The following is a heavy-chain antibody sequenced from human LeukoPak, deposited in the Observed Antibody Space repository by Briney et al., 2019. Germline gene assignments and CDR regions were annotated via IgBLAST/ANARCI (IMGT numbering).Heavy chain of an antibody. D-gene: IGHD6-13*01. CDR2: TSSSGSYI. Sequence: GGSLRLSCAASGFIFSTYSMNWVRQAPGKGLEWVSSTSSSGSYIYYADSVKGRFTISRDNAKNSLYLQMNSLRVEDTAVYYCAREAWQQGLHWGQGTLVTVSS. V-gene: IGHV3-21*01. J-gene: IGHJ4*02. CDR3: AREAWQQGLH. CDR1: GFIFSTYS.